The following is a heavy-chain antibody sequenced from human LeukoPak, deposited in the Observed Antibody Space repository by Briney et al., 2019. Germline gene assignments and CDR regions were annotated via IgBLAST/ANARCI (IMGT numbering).Heavy chain of an antibody. D-gene: IGHD3-22*01. CDR3: ASSSSGYSLYFDY. J-gene: IGHJ4*02. CDR1: GGSFSGYY. Sequence: PSETLSLTCAVYGGSFSGYYWSWIRQHPGKGLEWIGYIYYSGSTYYNPSLKSRVTISVDTSKNQFSLKLSSVTAADTAVYYCASSSSGYSLYFDYWGQGTLVTVSS. V-gene: IGHV4-31*11. CDR2: IYYSGST.